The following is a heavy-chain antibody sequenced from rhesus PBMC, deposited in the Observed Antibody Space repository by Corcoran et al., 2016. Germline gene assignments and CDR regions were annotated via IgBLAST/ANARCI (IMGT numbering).Heavy chain of an antibody. CDR2: SDSSGST. CDR1: GGSISGYW. V-gene: IGHV4-160*01. CDR3: ARGRFSGSYFDY. Sequence: QLQLQESGPGLVKPSETLSLTCAVSGGSISGYWWSWIRQPPGKGVEWIGRSDSSGSTDDNPSLKSRVTSSRDTSKTQFSLKLSSVTAADTAVYYCARGRFSGSYFDYWGQGVLVTVSS. D-gene: IGHD6-25*01. J-gene: IGHJ4*01.